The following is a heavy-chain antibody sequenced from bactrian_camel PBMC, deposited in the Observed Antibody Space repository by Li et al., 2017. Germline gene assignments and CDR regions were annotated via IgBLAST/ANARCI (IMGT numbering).Heavy chain of an antibody. CDR2: IDRDGRS. CDR1: GFSLSGSC. J-gene: IGHJ4*01. D-gene: IGHD3*01. CDR3: AFSRTSCSGGYLRTFRSRLNY. Sequence: GGSLRLSCVGSGFSLSGSCAGWFRQAPGQEREGVAAIDRDGRSSYADSVKDRFTISRDNAKNTLDLQMMSLEPEDTATYYCAFSRTSCSGGYLRTFRSRLNYWGQGTQVTVS. V-gene: IGHV3S26*01.